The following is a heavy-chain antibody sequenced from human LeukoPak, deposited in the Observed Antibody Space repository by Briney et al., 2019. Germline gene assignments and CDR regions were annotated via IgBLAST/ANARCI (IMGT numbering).Heavy chain of an antibody. Sequence: GVLRLSCGASGFMFSNNWMSWVRQAPGKGLEWMANIKPDGSNEYYADSVKGRITISRDNAKNSLYLHMNSLRVEDTAIYYCVININWSFGSWGQGDVVIVSS. CDR1: GFMFSNNW. J-gene: IGHJ4*02. V-gene: IGHV3-7*01. CDR2: IKPDGSNE. D-gene: IGHD1-1*01. CDR3: VININWSFGS.